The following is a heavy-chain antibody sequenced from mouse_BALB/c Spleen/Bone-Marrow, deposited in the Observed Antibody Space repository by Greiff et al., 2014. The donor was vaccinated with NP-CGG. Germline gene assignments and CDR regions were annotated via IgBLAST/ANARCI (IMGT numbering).Heavy chain of an antibody. V-gene: IGHV2-9*02. CDR1: GFSLTSYG. Sequence: VHLVESGPGLVAPSQSLSITCTVSGFSLTSYGVHWVRQPPGKGLEWLGVIWAGGSTNYNSALMSRLSISKDNSKSQVFLKMNSLQIDDTAMYYCARDWDWYFDVWGAGTTVTVSS. CDR2: IWAGGST. D-gene: IGHD4-1*01. J-gene: IGHJ1*01. CDR3: ARDWDWYFDV.